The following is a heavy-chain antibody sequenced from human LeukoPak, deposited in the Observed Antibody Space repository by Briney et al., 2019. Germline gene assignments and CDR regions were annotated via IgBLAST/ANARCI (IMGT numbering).Heavy chain of an antibody. CDR2: MNPNSGNT. CDR1: GYSFTSYD. CDR3: ARGRDYVPQDY. Sequence: ASVKVSCKASGYSFTSYDINWVRQATGQGLEWMGWMNPNSGNTGYAQKFQGRVTMTRNTSISTAYMELSSLRSEDTAVCYCARGRDYVPQDYWGQGTLVTVSS. V-gene: IGHV1-8*01. J-gene: IGHJ4*02. D-gene: IGHD4-17*01.